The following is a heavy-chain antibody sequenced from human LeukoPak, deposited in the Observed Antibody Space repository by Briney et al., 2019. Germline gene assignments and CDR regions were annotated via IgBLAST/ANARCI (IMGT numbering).Heavy chain of an antibody. CDR3: ASSGYSSSWYYFDY. Sequence: SETLSLTCAVYGGSFSGYYWSWIRQPPGKGLEWIGEINHSGSTNYNPSLKSRVTISVDTSKNQFSLKLSSVAAANTAVYYCASSGYSSSWYYFDYWGQGTLVTVSS. D-gene: IGHD6-13*01. V-gene: IGHV4-34*01. CDR1: GGSFSGYY. J-gene: IGHJ4*02. CDR2: INHSGST.